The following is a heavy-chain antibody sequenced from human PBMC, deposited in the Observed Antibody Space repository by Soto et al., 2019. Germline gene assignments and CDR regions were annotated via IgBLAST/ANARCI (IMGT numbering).Heavy chain of an antibody. CDR3: ARDRGDWLDP. CDR1: GFAFSSYG. Sequence: LRLSCAASGFAFSSYGMNWVRQAPGKGLEWVSYIGSRSATIYYADSVKGRFTISRDNAKNSLFLQMNSLRDEDTAVYYCARDRGDWLDPWGQGTLVTVSS. J-gene: IGHJ5*02. V-gene: IGHV3-48*02. CDR2: IGSRSATI. D-gene: IGHD3-10*01.